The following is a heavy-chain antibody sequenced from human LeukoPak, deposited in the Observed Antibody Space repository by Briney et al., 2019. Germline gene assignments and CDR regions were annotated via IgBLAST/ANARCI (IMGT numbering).Heavy chain of an antibody. J-gene: IGHJ1*01. D-gene: IGHD2-8*01. CDR2: INQAGNEK. Sequence: GGSLRLSCEGSGFTFTAYWMSWVRQAPGKGLEWVASINQAGNEKLFADSVRGRFTISRDNARKTVFLQMDSLRDDDTGVYYCVRDGCKSTTCASPGGFNGWAQGKLVIVSS. CDR1: GFTFTAYW. V-gene: IGHV3-7*01. CDR3: VRDGCKSTTCASPGGFNG.